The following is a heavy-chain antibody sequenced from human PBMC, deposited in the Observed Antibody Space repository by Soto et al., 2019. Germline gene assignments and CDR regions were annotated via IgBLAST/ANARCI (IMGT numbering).Heavy chain of an antibody. Sequence: PGGSLRLSCAASGFTFSDFYMSWVRQTSGQGLEWVSYIRGSSDNTKYGDSVKGRLTISRDNARNSVYLQMNSLRVEDTAVYYCERGSPVRGMNVCGQGTTVTV. J-gene: IGHJ6*01. CDR1: GFTFSDFY. D-gene: IGHD3-10*01. V-gene: IGHV3-11*06. CDR2: IRGSSDNT. CDR3: ERGSPVRGMNV.